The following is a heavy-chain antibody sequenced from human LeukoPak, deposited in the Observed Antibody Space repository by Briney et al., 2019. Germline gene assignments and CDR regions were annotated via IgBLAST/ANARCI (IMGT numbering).Heavy chain of an antibody. CDR2: ISSSSAYI. D-gene: IGHD6-19*01. CDR1: GFTFSSYS. J-gene: IGHJ4*02. Sequence: GGSLRLSCAASGFTFSSYSMNWVRQAPGKGLEWVASISSSSAYIYYTDSVKGRFTISRDNARNSLYLQMNTLRVEDTAVYYCARVLPGAVAGTDYWGQGTLVTVSS. CDR3: ARVLPGAVAGTDY. V-gene: IGHV3-21*01.